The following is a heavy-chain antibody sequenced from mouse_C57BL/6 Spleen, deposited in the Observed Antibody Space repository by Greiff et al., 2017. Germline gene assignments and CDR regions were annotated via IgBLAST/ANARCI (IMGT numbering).Heavy chain of an antibody. Sequence: VKLMESGAELVKPGASVKISCKASGYAFSSYWMNWVKQRPGKGLEWIGQIYPGDGDTNYNGKFKGKATLTADKSSSTAYMQLSSLTSEDSAVYFCARSRDYDDYFDYWGQGTTLTVSS. V-gene: IGHV1-80*01. CDR3: ARSRDYDDYFDY. CDR2: IYPGDGDT. J-gene: IGHJ2*01. D-gene: IGHD2-4*01. CDR1: GYAFSSYW.